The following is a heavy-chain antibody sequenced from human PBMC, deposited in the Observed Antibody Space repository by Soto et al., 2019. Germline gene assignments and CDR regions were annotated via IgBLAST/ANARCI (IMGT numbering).Heavy chain of an antibody. CDR1: GGTFSSHS. CDR2: IIPILGPA. J-gene: IGHJ6*02. D-gene: IGHD1-1*01. V-gene: IGHV1-69*01. Sequence: QVQLVQSGAEVKKPGSSVKVSCKSSGGTFSSHSINWVRQAPGQGLEWMGGIIPILGPANFAKKFQGRVTITADESTTTAYMELSSLTSEDTAVYYCATGSFTSTGGRIGYHYNAMDVWGQGTTVTVSS. CDR3: ATGSFTSTGGRIGYHYNAMDV.